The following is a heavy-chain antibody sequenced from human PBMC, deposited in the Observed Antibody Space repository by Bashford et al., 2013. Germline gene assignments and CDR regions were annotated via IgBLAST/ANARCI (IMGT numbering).Heavy chain of an antibody. D-gene: IGHD2-2*01. CDR3: AKDPNNAPVFHALDI. J-gene: IGHJ3*02. CDR1: GGSFNTYG. CDR2: IIPFSGTT. V-gene: IGHV1-69*13. Sequence: SVKVSCKASGGSFNTYGITWVRQAPGQGLEWMGGIIPFSGTTNYAPKLQGRLTISADESTTTAYMELSTLRSEDTAVYYCAKDPNNAPVFHALDIWGQGTVVTVSS.